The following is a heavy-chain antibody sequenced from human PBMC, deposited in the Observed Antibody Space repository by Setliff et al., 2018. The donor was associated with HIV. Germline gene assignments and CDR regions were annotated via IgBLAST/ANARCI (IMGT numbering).Heavy chain of an antibody. J-gene: IGHJ2*01. D-gene: IGHD3-22*01. CDR3: AKDMEYDTSVYYHWYFDL. CDR2: ISSSSRSK. Sequence: GGSLRLSCEASGFTFSTYSMNWVRQAPGKGLEWVSSISSSSRSKYYADSVKGRFTISRDNAKNSLYLQMNSLRAEDTALYYCAKDMEYDTSVYYHWYFDLWGRGALVTVSS. CDR1: GFTFSTYS. V-gene: IGHV3-21*01.